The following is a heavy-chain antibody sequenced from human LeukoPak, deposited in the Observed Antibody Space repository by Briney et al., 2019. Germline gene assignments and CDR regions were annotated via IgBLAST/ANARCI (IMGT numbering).Heavy chain of an antibody. J-gene: IGHJ6*02. Sequence: GASLEISWKGSGYSFTSYWIGWVRPMPGKGVGWVGIIYPGDSDTRYSPSFQGQVTISADKSISTAYLQWSSLKASDTAMYYCARTTNYYYGMDVWGQGTTVTVSS. D-gene: IGHD4-11*01. V-gene: IGHV5-51*01. CDR3: ARTTNYYYGMDV. CDR2: IYPGDSDT. CDR1: GYSFTSYW.